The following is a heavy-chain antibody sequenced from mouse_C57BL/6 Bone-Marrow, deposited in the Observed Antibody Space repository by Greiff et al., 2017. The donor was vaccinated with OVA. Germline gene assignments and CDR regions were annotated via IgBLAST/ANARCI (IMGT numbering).Heavy chain of an antibody. D-gene: IGHD1-1*01. V-gene: IGHV1-69*01. CDR3: ARYPLLLRYAMDY. CDR2: IDPSDSYT. CDR1: GYTFTSYW. Sequence: QVQLQQPGAELVMPGASVKLSCKASGYTFTSYWMHWVKQRPGQGLEWIGEIDPSDSYTNYNQKFKGKSTLTVDKSSSTDYMQLSSLTSEDSAVYYCARYPLLLRYAMDYWGQGTSVTVSS. J-gene: IGHJ4*01.